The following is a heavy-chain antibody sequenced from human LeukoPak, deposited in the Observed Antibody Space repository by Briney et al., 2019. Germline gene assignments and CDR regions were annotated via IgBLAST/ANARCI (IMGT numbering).Heavy chain of an antibody. J-gene: IGHJ4*02. CDR3: VKDPSGNYFYFDY. D-gene: IGHD1-26*01. V-gene: IGHV3-64D*09. Sequence: QPGGSLRLSCSASGFTFSSFAMFWVRQAPGKGLEYVSGISRDGGRTNYADSVKARFTISRDNSKVTLYLQMTSLRPEDTAIYYCVKDPSGNYFYFDYWGQGTLVTVSS. CDR1: GFTFSSFA. CDR2: ISRDGGRT.